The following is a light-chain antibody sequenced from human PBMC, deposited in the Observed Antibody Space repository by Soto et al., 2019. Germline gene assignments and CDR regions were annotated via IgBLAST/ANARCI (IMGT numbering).Light chain of an antibody. V-gene: IGKV3-15*01. Sequence: EIVMTQSPATMSVSPGDGATLSCRASRSVSTNVAWYQLKPGQAPRLLIFGASTTATGFPARFSGSGSGTEFTLTISSLESEDFAVYYCQQYDDWPRSFGQGTKLEIK. CDR1: RSVSTN. CDR2: GAS. CDR3: QQYDDWPRS. J-gene: IGKJ2*01.